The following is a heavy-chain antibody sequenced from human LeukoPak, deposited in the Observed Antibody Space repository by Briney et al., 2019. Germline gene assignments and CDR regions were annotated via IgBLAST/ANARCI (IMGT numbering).Heavy chain of an antibody. V-gene: IGHV4-39*01. CDR1: GGSISTSSYY. J-gene: IGHJ3*02. Sequence: SETLSLTCTVSGGSISTSSYYWGWIRQSPAKGLEWIGSIYYTGTTYYNLSLRSRLTISVNTSKNQFSLNLTSVTAADTAIYYCARHMRRLNDAFDIWGQGTMVTVSS. CDR2: IYYTGTT. CDR3: ARHMRRLNDAFDI. D-gene: IGHD6-25*01.